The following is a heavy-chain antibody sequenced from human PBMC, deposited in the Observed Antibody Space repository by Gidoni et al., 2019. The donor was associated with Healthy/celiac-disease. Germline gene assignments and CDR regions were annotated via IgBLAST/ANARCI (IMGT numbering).Heavy chain of an antibody. Sequence: EVQLVQSGAEVKKPGESLKISCKGSGYSFTSYWIGWVRQMPGKGLEWMGIIYPGDSDTRYSPSFQGQVTISADKAISTAYLQWSSLKASDTAMYYCARIGDYYDSSGYYYPVDYWGQGTLVTVSS. CDR2: IYPGDSDT. D-gene: IGHD3-22*01. J-gene: IGHJ4*02. CDR3: ARIGDYYDSSGYYYPVDY. CDR1: GYSFTSYW. V-gene: IGHV5-51*01.